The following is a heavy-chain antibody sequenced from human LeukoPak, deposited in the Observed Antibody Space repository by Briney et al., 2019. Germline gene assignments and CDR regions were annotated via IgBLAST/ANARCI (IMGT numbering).Heavy chain of an antibody. J-gene: IGHJ4*02. D-gene: IGHD2-2*02. CDR1: GGSISSYY. Sequence: SETLSLTCTVSGGSISSYYWSWIRQPPGKGLEWIGYIYYSGSTNFNPFLKSRVTISVDTSKNQFSLKLSSVTAADTAVYYCARFSCTSTTCYSYFDYWGQGTLVTVSS. V-gene: IGHV4-59*12. CDR3: ARFSCTSTTCYSYFDY. CDR2: IYYSGST.